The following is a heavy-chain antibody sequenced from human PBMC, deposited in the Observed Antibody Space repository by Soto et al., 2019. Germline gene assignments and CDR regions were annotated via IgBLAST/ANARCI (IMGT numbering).Heavy chain of an antibody. CDR2: IDPSDSYT. Sequence: PGESLKISCKGSGYSFTSYWISWVRQMPGKGLEWMGRIDPSDSYTNYSPSFQGHVTISADKSISTAYLQWSSLKASDTAMYYCATSDYGGAYYYYGMDVWGQGTTVTVSS. J-gene: IGHJ6*02. CDR1: GYSFTSYW. CDR3: ATSDYGGAYYYYGMDV. D-gene: IGHD4-17*01. V-gene: IGHV5-10-1*01.